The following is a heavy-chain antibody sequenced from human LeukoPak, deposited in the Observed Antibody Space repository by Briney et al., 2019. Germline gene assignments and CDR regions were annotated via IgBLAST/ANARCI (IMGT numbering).Heavy chain of an antibody. D-gene: IGHD2-2*01. Sequence: GGSLRLSCAASGFTFSSYAMHWVRQAPGKGLEYVSAISSNGGSTYYANSVKGRFTISRDNSKNTLYLQMGSLRAEDMAVYYCARVGDCSSTSCYYYYMDVWGKGTTVTVCS. CDR1: GFTFSSYA. J-gene: IGHJ6*03. CDR2: ISSNGGST. CDR3: ARVGDCSSTSCYYYYMDV. V-gene: IGHV3-64*01.